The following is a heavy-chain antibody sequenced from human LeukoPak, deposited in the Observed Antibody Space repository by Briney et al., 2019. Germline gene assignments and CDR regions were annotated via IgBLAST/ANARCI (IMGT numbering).Heavy chain of an antibody. CDR1: GFTFSDYY. Sequence: GGSLRLSCAASGFTFSDYYMSWIRQAPGKGLEWVSYISSSGSTIYYADSVKGRFTISRDNAKNSLYLQMNSLTAEDTAVYYCARDPYSGAYGDTYYYYMDVWGKGTTVTVSS. V-gene: IGHV3-11*04. J-gene: IGHJ6*03. CDR2: ISSSGSTI. CDR3: ARDPYSGAYGDTYYYYMDV. D-gene: IGHD1-26*01.